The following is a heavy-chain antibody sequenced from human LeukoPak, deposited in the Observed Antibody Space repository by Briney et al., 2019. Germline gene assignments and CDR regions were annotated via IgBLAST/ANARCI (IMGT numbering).Heavy chain of an antibody. CDR2: IYYSGST. D-gene: IGHD6-25*01. CDR1: GGSISSYY. CDR3: ARANPLIAAEDY. V-gene: IGHV4-59*08. Sequence: SETLSLTCTVSGGSISSYYWSWVRQPPGKGLEWIGYIYYSGSTNYNPSPKSRVTMSVDTSKNQFSLKLSSVTAADTAVYYCARANPLIAAEDYWGQGTLVTVSS. J-gene: IGHJ4*02.